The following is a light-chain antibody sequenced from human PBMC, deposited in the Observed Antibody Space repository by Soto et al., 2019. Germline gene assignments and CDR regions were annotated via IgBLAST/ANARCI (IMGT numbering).Light chain of an antibody. CDR1: SSDVGSYKL. Sequence: QSVLTQPASVSGSPGQSITICCTGTSSDVGSYKLVSWYQQHPGKAPKLMIYEGSKRPSGVSSRFSGSKSGNTASLTISGLQAGDEADYYCCSYAGSIPYVFGTGTKLTVL. J-gene: IGLJ1*01. CDR3: CSYAGSIPYV. CDR2: EGS. V-gene: IGLV2-23*01.